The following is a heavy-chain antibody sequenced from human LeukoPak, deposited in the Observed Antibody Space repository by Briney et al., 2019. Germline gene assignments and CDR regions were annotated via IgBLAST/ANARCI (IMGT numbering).Heavy chain of an antibody. D-gene: IGHD1-14*01. CDR3: ARDNPTNWFDP. V-gene: IGHV1-69*13. CDR1: GGTFSSYA. Sequence: AAVKASCKASGGTFSSYAISWVREAPGQGLEWMGGIIPIFGTANYAQKFQGRVTITADESTSTAYMELSSLRSEDTAVYYCARDNPTNWFDPWGQGTLVTVSS. J-gene: IGHJ5*02. CDR2: IIPIFGTA.